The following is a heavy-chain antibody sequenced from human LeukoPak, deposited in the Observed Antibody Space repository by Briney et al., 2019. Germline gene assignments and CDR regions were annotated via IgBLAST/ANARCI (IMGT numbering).Heavy chain of an antibody. CDR2: ISYDGSNK. Sequence: GRSLRLSCTASGFTFSSYAMHWVRQAPGKGLEWVAVISYDGSNKYYADSVKGRFTISRDNSKNTLYLQVNSLRAEDTAVYYCARDVNNWGQGTLVTVSS. CDR1: GFTFSSYA. CDR3: ARDVNN. V-gene: IGHV3-30-3*01. J-gene: IGHJ4*02.